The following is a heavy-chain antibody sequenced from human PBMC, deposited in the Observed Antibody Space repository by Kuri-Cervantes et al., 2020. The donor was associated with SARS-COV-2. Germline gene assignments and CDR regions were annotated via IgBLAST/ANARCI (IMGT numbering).Heavy chain of an antibody. V-gene: IGHV3-30*04. Sequence: GESLKIPCAASGFTFSSYAMHWVRQAPGKGLEWVAVISYDGSNKYYADSVKGRFTISRDNSKNTLYLQMNSLRAEDTAVYYCARDLDDFWSGNEFMDVWGKGTTVTVSS. CDR1: GFTFSSYA. J-gene: IGHJ6*03. CDR2: ISYDGSNK. D-gene: IGHD3-3*01. CDR3: ARDLDDFWSGNEFMDV.